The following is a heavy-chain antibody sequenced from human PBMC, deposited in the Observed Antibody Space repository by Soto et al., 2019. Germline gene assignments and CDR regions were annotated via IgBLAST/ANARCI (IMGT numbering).Heavy chain of an antibody. Sequence: LSLTCTVSGGSISSGDYYWSWIRQPPGKGLEWIGYIYYSGSTYYNPSLKSRVTISVDTSKNQFSLKLSTVTAADTAVYYCARDRFEGYGMDVWGQGSTVTVSS. CDR3: ARDRFEGYGMDV. D-gene: IGHD3-9*01. J-gene: IGHJ6*02. CDR2: IYYSGST. CDR1: GGSISSGDYY. V-gene: IGHV4-30-4*01.